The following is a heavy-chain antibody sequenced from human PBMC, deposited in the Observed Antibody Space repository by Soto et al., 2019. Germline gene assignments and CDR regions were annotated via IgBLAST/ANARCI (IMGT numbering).Heavy chain of an antibody. D-gene: IGHD3-3*01. CDR2: MNPNSGNT. V-gene: IGHV1-8*01. CDR1: GYTFTSYD. CDR3: ARGRKWLFYDFWSGYYTGGFDY. J-gene: IGHJ4*02. Sequence: GASVKVSCKASGYTFTSYDINWVRQATGQGLEWMGWMNPNSGNTGYAQKFQGRVTMTRNTSISTAYMELSSLRSEDTAVYYCARGRKWLFYDFWSGYYTGGFDYWGQGTLVTVSS.